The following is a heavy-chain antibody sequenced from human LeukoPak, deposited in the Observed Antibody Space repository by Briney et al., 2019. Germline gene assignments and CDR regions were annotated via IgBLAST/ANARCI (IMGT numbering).Heavy chain of an antibody. CDR1: GGSISSSSDY. J-gene: IGHJ4*02. V-gene: IGHV4-39*01. D-gene: IGHD2-2*01. CDR3: ARRQCSSINCYAFDY. CDR2: IYYSGST. Sequence: PSETLSLTCTVSGGSISSSSDYWGWLRQPPGKGLEWLGSIYYSGSTYYNPSLKSRVTISVDTSKNQFSLKLSSVTAADTAVYYCARRQCSSINCYAFDYWGQGTLVTVSS.